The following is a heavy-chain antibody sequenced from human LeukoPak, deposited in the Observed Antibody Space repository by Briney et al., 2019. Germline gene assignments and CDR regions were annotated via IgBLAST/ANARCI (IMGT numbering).Heavy chain of an antibody. Sequence: SETLSLTCAVYGGSFSGYYWSWIRQPPGKGLEWIGEINHSGSTNYNPSLKSRVTISVDTSKNQFSLKLSSVTAADTAVYYCVRSSSGYYYGMDVWGQGTTVTVSS. CDR2: INHSGST. CDR1: GGSFSGYY. D-gene: IGHD6-13*01. CDR3: VRSSSGYYYGMDV. V-gene: IGHV4-34*01. J-gene: IGHJ6*02.